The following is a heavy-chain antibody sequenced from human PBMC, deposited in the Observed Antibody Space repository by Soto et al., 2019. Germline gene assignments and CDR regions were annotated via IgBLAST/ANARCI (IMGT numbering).Heavy chain of an antibody. CDR3: ARIKVDTAMVTPVYYYYYYGMDV. J-gene: IGHJ6*02. CDR1: DGSISSYY. CDR2: IYYSGST. Sequence: TLSLTCTVADGSISSYYWSCIRQPPGKGLEWIGYIYYSGSTNYNPSLKSRVTISVDTSKNQFSLKLSSVTAADTAAYYCARIKVDTAMVTPVYYYYYYGMDVWGQGTTVTVSS. D-gene: IGHD5-18*01. V-gene: IGHV4-59*01.